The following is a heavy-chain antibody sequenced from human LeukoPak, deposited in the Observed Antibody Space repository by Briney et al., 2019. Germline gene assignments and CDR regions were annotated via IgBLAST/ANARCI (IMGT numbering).Heavy chain of an antibody. CDR2: IYYSGST. Sequence: PSETLSLTCTVSGGSISSSSYYGGWLRQPPGRGREWLGSIYYSGSTYYNPSLKSRVTISVDTSKKQFSLKQRSVTAADTAVYYCASPTRDYSNYNFAYWGQGTLVTVSS. CDR1: GGSISSSSYY. D-gene: IGHD4-11*01. V-gene: IGHV4-39*01. J-gene: IGHJ4*02. CDR3: ASPTRDYSNYNFAY.